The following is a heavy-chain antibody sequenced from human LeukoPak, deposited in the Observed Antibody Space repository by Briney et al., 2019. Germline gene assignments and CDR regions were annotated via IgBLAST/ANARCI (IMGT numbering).Heavy chain of an antibody. CDR1: RGSTSSSGYY. D-gene: IGHD5-18*01. J-gene: IGHJ3*02. Sequence: PPETLSVSPTDPRGSTSSSGYYSGCISHPPGKGLEWIGSIYYSVSTYYNPSLKSRVTLSVETSKNQFSLKLSSVTAADTAVYYCARHRGKYSPHDAFDIWGQGTMVTVSS. CDR3: ARHRGKYSPHDAFDI. CDR2: IYYSVST. V-gene: IGHV4-39*01.